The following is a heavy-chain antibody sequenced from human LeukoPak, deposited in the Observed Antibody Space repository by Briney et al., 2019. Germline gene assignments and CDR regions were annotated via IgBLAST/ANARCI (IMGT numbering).Heavy chain of an antibody. V-gene: IGHV3-13*01. CDR1: GFTFSSYD. CDR3: ARGNGGNSHFDY. J-gene: IGHJ4*02. CDR2: IGTAGDT. Sequence: PGGSLRLSCAASGFTFSSYDMHWVRQATGKGLEWVSAIGTAGDTYYPGSVKGRFTISRENAKNSLCLQMNSLRAGDTAVYYCARGNGGNSHFDYWGQGTLVTVSS. D-gene: IGHD2-21*02.